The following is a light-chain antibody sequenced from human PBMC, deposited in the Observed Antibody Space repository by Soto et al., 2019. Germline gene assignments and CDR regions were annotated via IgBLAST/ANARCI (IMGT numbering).Light chain of an antibody. CDR1: QSVSRNY. Sequence: EIVLTQSPGTLSLSPGERATLSCRASQSVSRNYLVWYQQKPGQAPRLLIYGASGRATGIPDRFSGSGSGTEFTLTISSLQSEDSAVYYCQQYNNWPAEITFGQGTRLEIK. V-gene: IGKV3-20*01. CDR3: QQYNNWPAEIT. CDR2: GAS. J-gene: IGKJ5*01.